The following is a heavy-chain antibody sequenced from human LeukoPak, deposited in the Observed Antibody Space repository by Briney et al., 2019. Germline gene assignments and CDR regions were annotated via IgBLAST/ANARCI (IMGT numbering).Heavy chain of an antibody. J-gene: IGHJ4*02. CDR1: GDTLPELS. Sequence: ASVKVSFKVSGDTLPELSTHWVRQAPGKGLEWMGGLDPESGEIIYAQKFQGRVTMTEDTSTDTAYMELRSLRSEDTAVYYCATGGQWDLLVYWGQGTLVSVSS. V-gene: IGHV1-24*01. CDR2: LDPESGEI. CDR3: ATGGQWDLLVY. D-gene: IGHD1-26*01.